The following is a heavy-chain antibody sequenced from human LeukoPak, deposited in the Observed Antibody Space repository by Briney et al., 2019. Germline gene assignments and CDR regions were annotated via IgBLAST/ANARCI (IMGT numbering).Heavy chain of an antibody. CDR2: IYYSGST. CDR3: ARLGQHDYYGSGSPGYYYYYGMDV. D-gene: IGHD3-10*01. J-gene: IGHJ6*02. CDR1: GGSISSYY. Sequence: PSETLSLTCTVSGGSISSYYWSWIRQPPGKGLEWIGYIYYSGSTNYNPSLKSRVTIPVDTSKNQFSLKLSSVTAADTAVYYCARLGQHDYYGSGSPGYYYYYGMDVWGQGTTVTVSS. V-gene: IGHV4-59*08.